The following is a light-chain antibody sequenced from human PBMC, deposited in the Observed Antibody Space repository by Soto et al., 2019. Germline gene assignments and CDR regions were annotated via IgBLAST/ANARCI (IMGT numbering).Light chain of an antibody. CDR2: AHS. Sequence: EIVLTQSPGTLSLSPGERATLSCRASTRVSSNSLAGYQQKPGKAPRLPTIAHSTRITGIPDRFSGSGSGTDFTLTISRLEPEDFAVYDCQQYGSSPRTFGQGTKVEIK. V-gene: IGKV3-20*01. J-gene: IGKJ1*01. CDR3: QQYGSSPRT. CDR1: TRVSSNS.